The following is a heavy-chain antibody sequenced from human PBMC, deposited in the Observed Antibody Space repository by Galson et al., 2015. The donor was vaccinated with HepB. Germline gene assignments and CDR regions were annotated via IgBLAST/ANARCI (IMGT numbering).Heavy chain of an antibody. J-gene: IGHJ4*02. CDR2: ISGSSTTI. CDR3: TCGSWYRGY. D-gene: IGHD6-13*01. V-gene: IGHV3-48*01. Sequence: SLRLSCAAFEFTFNTYSMNWVRQAPGKGLEWVSYISGSSTTIYYADSVKGRFTISRDNAKKSLYLQMNSLRAEDTAVYYCTCGSWYRGYWGQGTLVTVSS. CDR1: EFTFNTYS.